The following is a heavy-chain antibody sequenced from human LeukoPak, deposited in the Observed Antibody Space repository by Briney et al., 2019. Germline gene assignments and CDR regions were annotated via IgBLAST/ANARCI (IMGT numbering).Heavy chain of an antibody. CDR3: ARYSSGWRSFDI. J-gene: IGHJ3*02. CDR1: GGSISSYY. V-gene: IGHV4-59*12. CDR2: IYYSGST. Sequence: SETLCLTCTVSGGSISSYYWSWIRQPPGKGLEWIGYIYYSGSTNYNPSLKSRVNISVDTSKNQFSLNLSSVTAADTAVYYCARYSSGWRSFDIWGQGTMVTVSS. D-gene: IGHD6-19*01.